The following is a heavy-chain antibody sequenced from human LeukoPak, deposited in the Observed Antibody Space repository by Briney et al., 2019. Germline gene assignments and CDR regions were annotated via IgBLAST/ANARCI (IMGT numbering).Heavy chain of an antibody. J-gene: IGHJ4*02. Sequence: GASVKVSCKASGYTFTSYGISWVRQAPGQGLEWMGWISGYNGNTDYAQKLQGRVTMTTDTSTSTVYMELSSLRSEDTAVYYCAREAYYGGNSEACCWGQGTLVTVSS. V-gene: IGHV1-18*01. D-gene: IGHD4-23*01. CDR3: AREAYYGGNSEACC. CDR1: GYTFTSYG. CDR2: ISGYNGNT.